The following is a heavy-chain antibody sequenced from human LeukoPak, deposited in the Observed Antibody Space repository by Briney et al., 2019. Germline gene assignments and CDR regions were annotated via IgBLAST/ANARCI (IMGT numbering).Heavy chain of an antibody. D-gene: IGHD3-3*01. V-gene: IGHV3-48*04. CDR2: ISSSSSTI. CDR3: ASHPRLRFLEWLSYMDV. J-gene: IGHJ6*03. CDR1: GFTFSSYS. Sequence: GGSLRLSCAASGFTFSSYSMNWVRQAPGKGLEWVSYISSSSSTIYYADSVKGRFTISRDNAKNSLYLQMNSLRAEDTAVYYCASHPRLRFLEWLSYMDVWGKGTTVTVSS.